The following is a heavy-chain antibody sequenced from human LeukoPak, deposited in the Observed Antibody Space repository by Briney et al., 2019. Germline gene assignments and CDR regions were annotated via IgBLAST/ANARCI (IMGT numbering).Heavy chain of an antibody. CDR1: GGSFSGYY. J-gene: IGHJ3*02. CDR2: INHSGST. CDR3: ARDRSDYVWGSNDAFDI. D-gene: IGHD3-16*01. V-gene: IGHV4-34*01. Sequence: SETLSLTCAVYGGSFSGYYWSWIRQPPGKGLEWIGEINHSGSTNYNPSLKSRVTISVDTSKNKFSLKLSSVTAADTAVYYCARDRSDYVWGSNDAFDIWGQGTMVTVSS.